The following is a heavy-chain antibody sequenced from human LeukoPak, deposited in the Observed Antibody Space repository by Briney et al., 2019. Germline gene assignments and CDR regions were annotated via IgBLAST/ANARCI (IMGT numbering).Heavy chain of an antibody. D-gene: IGHD6-19*01. V-gene: IGHV1-2*02. CDR1: GYTFTCYY. CDR3: ARVSQGWYSPFDY. CDR2: INPNSGGT. Sequence: GASVKVSCKASGYTFTCYYMHWVRQAPGQGLEWMGWINPNSGGTNYAQKFQGRVTMTRDTSISTAYMELSRLRSDDTAVYYCARVSQGWYSPFDYWGQGTLVTVSS. J-gene: IGHJ4*02.